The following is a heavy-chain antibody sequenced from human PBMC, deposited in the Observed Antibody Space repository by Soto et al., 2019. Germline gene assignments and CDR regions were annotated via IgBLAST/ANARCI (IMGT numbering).Heavy chain of an antibody. CDR3: TTGLVLKQWLVLGNIDY. Sequence: GGSLRLSCAASGFTFSNAWMNWVRQAPGKGLEWVGRIKSKTDGGTTDYAAPVKGRFTISRDDSKNTLYLQMNSLKTEDTAVYYCTTGLVLKQWLVLGNIDYWGQGTLVTVSS. V-gene: IGHV3-15*07. CDR2: IKSKTDGGTT. D-gene: IGHD6-19*01. J-gene: IGHJ4*02. CDR1: GFTFSNAW.